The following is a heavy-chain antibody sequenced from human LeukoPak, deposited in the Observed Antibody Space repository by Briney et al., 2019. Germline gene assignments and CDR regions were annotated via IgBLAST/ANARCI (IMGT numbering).Heavy chain of an antibody. CDR3: ARDTTEGVLSLDV. CDR2: IWYDGSQR. V-gene: IGHV3-33*01. D-gene: IGHD2-8*01. J-gene: IGHJ6*02. Sequence: PGRSLRLSCAASGFTFSGSGMHWVRQAPGKGPEWVAVIWYDGSQRYYAESVKGRFTISRDNSKNTLDLQVSSLRVEDTAVYYCARDTTEGVLSLDVWGQGTTVTVSS. CDR1: GFTFSGSG.